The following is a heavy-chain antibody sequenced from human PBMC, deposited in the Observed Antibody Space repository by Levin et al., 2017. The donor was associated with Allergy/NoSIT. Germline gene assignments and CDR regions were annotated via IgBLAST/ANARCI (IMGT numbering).Heavy chain of an antibody. CDR3: AKDYGEEAAARQIDH. CDR1: GFNFNRYA. CDR2: IWYDGDNK. J-gene: IGHJ4*02. D-gene: IGHD6-6*01. V-gene: IGHV3-33*06. Sequence: GESLKISCAASGFNFNRYAMHWVRQAPGKGLEWMAVIWYDGDNKYYGDSVKGRFTISRDNVNNIVYLQMSSLRAEDTAVYFCAKDYGEEAAARQIDHWGQGTLVTVSS.